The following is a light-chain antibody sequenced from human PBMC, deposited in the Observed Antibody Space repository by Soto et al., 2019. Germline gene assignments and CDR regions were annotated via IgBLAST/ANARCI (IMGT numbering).Light chain of an antibody. V-gene: IGKV1-39*01. CDR2: AAS. J-gene: IGKJ4*01. CDR1: QSISSY. CDR3: QQLNRYPLT. Sequence: DIQMPQSPSSLSASVGDRVTITCRASQSISSYLNWYQQKPGKAPKLLIYAASSLQSGVPSRFSGSGSGTDFTLTISSLQPEDFATYYCQQLNRYPLTFGGGTKVDIK.